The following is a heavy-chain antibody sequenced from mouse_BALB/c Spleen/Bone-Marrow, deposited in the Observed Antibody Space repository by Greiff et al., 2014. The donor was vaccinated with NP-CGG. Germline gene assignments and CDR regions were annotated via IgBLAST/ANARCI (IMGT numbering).Heavy chain of an antibody. CDR2: ILPGSGST. V-gene: IGHV1-9*01. CDR1: GYTLSSYW. J-gene: IGHJ3*01. CDR3: ARERGY. Sequence: VKLMESGAELMKTGASVKISCKATGYTLSSYWIEWVKQRPGHGLEWIGEILPGSGSTNYNEKFKGKATFTADTSSNTAYMQLSSLTSEDSAVYYCARERGYWGQGTLVTVSA.